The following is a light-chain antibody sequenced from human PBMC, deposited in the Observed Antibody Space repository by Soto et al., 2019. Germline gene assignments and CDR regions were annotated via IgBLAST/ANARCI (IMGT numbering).Light chain of an antibody. CDR2: EVS. CDR3: SSYAGTSDVL. J-gene: IGLJ3*02. Sequence: QSALTQPPSASGSPGQSVTISCTGSSSDVGGYNSVSWYQQHPGEAPKLMLYEVSKRPSGVPDRFSGSKSGHTASLTVSGLRAEDEAYYYCSSYAGTSDVLFGGGTKLTVL. CDR1: SSDVGGYNS. V-gene: IGLV2-8*01.